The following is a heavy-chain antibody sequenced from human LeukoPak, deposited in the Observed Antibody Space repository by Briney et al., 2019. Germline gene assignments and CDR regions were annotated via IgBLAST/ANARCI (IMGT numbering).Heavy chain of an antibody. CDR2: ISGSGGST. CDR1: GFTFSSYA. CDR3: ARHRDCSSTSCYWEDAEYFQH. V-gene: IGHV3-23*01. J-gene: IGHJ1*01. Sequence: GSLRLSCAASGFTFSSYAMSWVRQAPGKGLEWVSAISGSGGSTYYADSVKGRFTISRDNSKNTLYLQMNSLRAEDTAVYYCARHRDCSSTSCYWEDAEYFQHWGQGTLVTVSS. D-gene: IGHD2-2*01.